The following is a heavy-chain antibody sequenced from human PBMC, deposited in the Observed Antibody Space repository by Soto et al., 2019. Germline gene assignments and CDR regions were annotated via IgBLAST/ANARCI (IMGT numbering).Heavy chain of an antibody. CDR3: AREVPSSSWYWFDP. CDR1: GFTFSSYS. V-gene: IGHV3-48*02. J-gene: IGHJ5*02. D-gene: IGHD6-13*01. Sequence: GGSLRLSCAASGFTFSSYSMNWVRQAPGKGLERVSYISSSSSTIYYADSVKGRFTISRDNAKNSLYLQMNSLRDEDTAVYYCAREVPSSSWYWFDPWGQGTLVTVSS. CDR2: ISSSSSTI.